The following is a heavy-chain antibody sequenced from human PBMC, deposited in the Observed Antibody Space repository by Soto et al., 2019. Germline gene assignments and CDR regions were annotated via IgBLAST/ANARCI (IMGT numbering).Heavy chain of an antibody. V-gene: IGHV1-69*02. CDR1: GGTFSSYT. Sequence: QVQLVQSGAEVKKPGSSVKVSCKASGGTFSSYTISWVRQAPGQGLEWMGGIIPILGIANYAQKFQGRVTITPDKSTSTAYMELSSLRFADTAVDYFAGGVVGLLWFGDVGGDAFEIWGQGTMVTVSS. D-gene: IGHD3-10*01. J-gene: IGHJ3*02. CDR3: AGGVVGLLWFGDVGGDAFEI. CDR2: IIPILGIA.